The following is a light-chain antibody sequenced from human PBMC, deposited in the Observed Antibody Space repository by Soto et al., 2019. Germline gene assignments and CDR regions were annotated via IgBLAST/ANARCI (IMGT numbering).Light chain of an antibody. CDR2: EVS. CDR3: SSYTSINTRV. Sequence: QSALTQPASVSGSPGQSITISCTGTSSDVGGYTYVSWYQQHPGKAPKLMIYEVSNRPSGVSNRFSGSKSGNTASLTISGRQTEDEADYYCSSYTSINTRVFGGGTKLTVL. CDR1: SSDVGGYTY. V-gene: IGLV2-14*01. J-gene: IGLJ3*02.